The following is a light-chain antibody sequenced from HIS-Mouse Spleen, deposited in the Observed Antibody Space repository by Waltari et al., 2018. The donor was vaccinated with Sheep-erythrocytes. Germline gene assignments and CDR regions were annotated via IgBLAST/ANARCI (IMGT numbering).Light chain of an antibody. V-gene: IGLV2-23*01. Sequence: QSALTQPASVSGSPGQSLPISCTGTSSDFGSYNLVPWYQQHPGKAPKLMIYEGRKRPSGVSNRFSGSKSGNTASLTISGLQAEDEADYYCCSYAGSSTPWVFGGGTKLTVL. CDR2: EGR. CDR3: CSYAGSSTPWV. J-gene: IGLJ3*02. CDR1: SSDFGSYNL.